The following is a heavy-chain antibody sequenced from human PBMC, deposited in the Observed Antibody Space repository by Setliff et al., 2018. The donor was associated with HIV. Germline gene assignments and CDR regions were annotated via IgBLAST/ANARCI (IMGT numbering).Heavy chain of an antibody. CDR1: GYTFTSSD. Sequence: ASVKVSCKASGYTFTSSDINWVRQATGQGLEWMGWMNPNSGNTGYAQKFQGRVTVTRDTSISTIYMELSGLRSDDTAVYYCARDRDHDFDHWGQGTLVTVSS. J-gene: IGHJ4*02. CDR3: ARDRDHDFDH. CDR2: MNPNSGNT. V-gene: IGHV1-8*02.